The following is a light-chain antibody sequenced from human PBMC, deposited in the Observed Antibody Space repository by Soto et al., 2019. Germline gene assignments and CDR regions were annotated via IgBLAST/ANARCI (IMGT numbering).Light chain of an antibody. V-gene: IGKV3-20*01. Sequence: EVVLTQSPDTLSLSPGERATLSCRASQSVSTSYLAWYQQKPGQAPRLLIYGASRRATGIPDRFSGSGSGTDFTLTISRLEPGDFAVYYCQQFDSSSLSTFGQGTRLEIK. J-gene: IGKJ5*01. CDR1: QSVSTSY. CDR2: GAS. CDR3: QQFDSSSLST.